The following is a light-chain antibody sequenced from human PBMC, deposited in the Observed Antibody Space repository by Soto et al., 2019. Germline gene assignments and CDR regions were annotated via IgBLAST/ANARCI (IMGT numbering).Light chain of an antibody. CDR3: QQYGSSIT. V-gene: IGKV3-20*01. CDR1: QSVPRSY. J-gene: IGKJ5*01. Sequence: EIGLTQSPGTLSLSPGERATLSCRASQSVPRSYLAWYQQKPGQAPRLLIYGTSSRATGIPDRFSGSGSGTDFTLTISRLEPEDFAVFYCQQYGSSITFGQGTRLEN. CDR2: GTS.